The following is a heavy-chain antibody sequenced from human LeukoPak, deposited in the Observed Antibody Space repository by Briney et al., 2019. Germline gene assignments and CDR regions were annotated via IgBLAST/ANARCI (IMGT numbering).Heavy chain of an antibody. CDR3: ARDLAVVVPAAYFDY. J-gene: IGHJ4*02. CDR2: INPNSGGT. CDR1: GYTFTGYY. Sequence: ASVKVSCKASGYTFTGYYMHWVRQAPGQGLEWMGWINPNSGGTNYAQKFRGRVTMTRDTSISTAYMELSRLRSDDTAVYYCARDLAVVVPAAYFDYWGQGTLVTVSS. D-gene: IGHD2-2*01. V-gene: IGHV1-2*02.